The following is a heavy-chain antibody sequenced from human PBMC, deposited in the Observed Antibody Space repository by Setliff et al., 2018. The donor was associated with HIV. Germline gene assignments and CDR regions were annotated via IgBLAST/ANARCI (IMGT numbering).Heavy chain of an antibody. V-gene: IGHV1-2*06. J-gene: IGHJ4*02. Sequence: VKVSCTASGYTFINFYIYWVRQAPGQGLEWVGRISPNSGGTDYSQKFQGRVSMTRDTSTNTAYLDLTNLTSDDTAVYFCVKDGGPWGSGDWGQGTLVTVSS. CDR1: GYTFINFY. D-gene: IGHD7-27*01. CDR2: ISPNSGGT. CDR3: VKDGGPWGSGD.